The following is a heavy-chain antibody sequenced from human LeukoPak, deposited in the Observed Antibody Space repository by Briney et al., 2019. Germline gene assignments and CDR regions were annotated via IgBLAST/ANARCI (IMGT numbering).Heavy chain of an antibody. V-gene: IGHV3-23*01. J-gene: IGHJ5*02. D-gene: IGHD2-2*01. CDR1: GFTFSSYA. CDR3: AKGGEDCSSTSCINWFDP. CDR2: ICGSGGST. Sequence: PGGSLTLSCAASGFTFSSYAMSWVRQAPGKGREWVSAICGSGGSTYYADSVKGRFNSSRDNSKNTLNLQMNSQRAEDTAVYYCAKGGEDCSSTSCINWFDPWGQGTLVTVSS.